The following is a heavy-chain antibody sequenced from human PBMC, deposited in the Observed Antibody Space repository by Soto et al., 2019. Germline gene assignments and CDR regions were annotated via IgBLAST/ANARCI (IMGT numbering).Heavy chain of an antibody. CDR3: ARSVDL. Sequence: SETLSLTCTVSGGSISTYYWSWIRQPPGKGLEWIGYIHYSGSTYYNPSLKSRVTISVDTSKNQFSLKLSSVTAADTAVYYCARSVDLWGQGTLVTVSS. J-gene: IGHJ5*02. CDR1: GGSISTYY. V-gene: IGHV4-59*12. CDR2: IHYSGST.